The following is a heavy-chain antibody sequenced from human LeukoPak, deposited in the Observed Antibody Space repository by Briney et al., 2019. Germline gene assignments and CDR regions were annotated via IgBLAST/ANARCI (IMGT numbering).Heavy chain of an antibody. J-gene: IGHJ6*03. CDR3: ARGGSQAGSWSGYYYMDV. Sequence: SETLSLTCTVSGGSISSGDYYWSWIRQPPGKGLEWIGRIYTSGSTNYNPSLKGRVTISVDTSKNQFSLKLSSVTAADTAVYYCARGGSQAGSWSGYYYMDVWGKGTTVTVSS. CDR2: IYTSGST. V-gene: IGHV4-61*08. D-gene: IGHD6-13*01. CDR1: GGSISSGDYY.